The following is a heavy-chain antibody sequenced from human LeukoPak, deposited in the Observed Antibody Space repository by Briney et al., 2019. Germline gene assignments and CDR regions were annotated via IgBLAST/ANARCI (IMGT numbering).Heavy chain of an antibody. Sequence: SETLSLTCAVYGGSSSGYYWSWIRQPPGKGLEWIGEINHSGSTNYNPSLKSRVTISVDTSKNQFSLKLSSVTAADTAVYYCARYVGSSSWYDYWGQGTLVTVSS. CDR2: INHSGST. J-gene: IGHJ4*02. D-gene: IGHD6-13*01. CDR1: GGSSSGYY. CDR3: ARYVGSSSWYDY. V-gene: IGHV4-34*01.